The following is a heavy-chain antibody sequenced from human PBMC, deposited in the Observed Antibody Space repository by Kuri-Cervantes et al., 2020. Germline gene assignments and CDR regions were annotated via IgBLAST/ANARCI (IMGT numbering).Heavy chain of an antibody. J-gene: IGHJ4*02. D-gene: IGHD3-16*02. V-gene: IGHV1-46*01. Sequence: ASVKGSRKASGYTFTSYYMHWVRQAPGQGLEWMGVINPSGGSTSYAQKFQGRVTMTRDTSTSTVYMELSSLRSGDTAVYYCARGSGMITFGGVIVFWGQGTLVTVSS. CDR2: INPSGGST. CDR1: GYTFTSYY. CDR3: ARGSGMITFGGVIVF.